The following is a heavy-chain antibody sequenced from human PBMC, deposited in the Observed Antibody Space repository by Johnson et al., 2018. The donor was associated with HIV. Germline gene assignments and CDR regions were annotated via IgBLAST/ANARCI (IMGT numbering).Heavy chain of an antibody. D-gene: IGHD1-26*01. CDR3: AKDLVWNSGSYWDAFDV. Sequence: QVQLVESGGGVVQPGTSMRLSCVVSGLNFSDYSMHWVRQTPGKGLEWVTFIRYDGSNKYYADSVKGRFTVSIDNSKNTLYLHMNSLKPEDTAVYYCAKDLVWNSGSYWDAFDVWGQGTKVTVSS. CDR1: GLNFSDYS. V-gene: IGHV3-30*02. J-gene: IGHJ3*01. CDR2: IRYDGSNK.